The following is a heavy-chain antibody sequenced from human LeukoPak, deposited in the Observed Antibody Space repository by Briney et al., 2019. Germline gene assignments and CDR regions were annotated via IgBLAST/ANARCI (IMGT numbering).Heavy chain of an antibody. Sequence: SETLSLTCAVYGVSFSGYYWSWIRQPPGKGLEWIGELIHCGSTNYNPSLKSRVTISVDTSKNHFSLKLSSVTAADTAVYYCARAPRDDDSSGYYFGYFDYWGQGTLVTVSS. CDR2: LIHCGST. V-gene: IGHV4-34*12. CDR3: ARAPRDDDSSGYYFGYFDY. D-gene: IGHD3-22*01. CDR1: GVSFSGYY. J-gene: IGHJ4*02.